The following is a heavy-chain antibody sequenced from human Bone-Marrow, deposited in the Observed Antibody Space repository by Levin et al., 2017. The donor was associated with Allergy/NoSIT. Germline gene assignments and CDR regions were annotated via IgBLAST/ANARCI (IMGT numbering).Heavy chain of an antibody. CDR2: IWYDGSNK. D-gene: IGHD4-11*01. CDR3: ARDGFQHPMTTDYSEAVYYYYGMDV. V-gene: IGHV3-33*01. J-gene: IGHJ6*02. Sequence: SCAASGFTFSSYGMHWVRQAPGKGLEWVAVIWYDGSNKYYADSVKGRFTISRDNSKNTLYLQMNSLRAEDTAVYYCARDGFQHPMTTDYSEAVYYYYGMDVWGQGTTVTVSS. CDR1: GFTFSSYG.